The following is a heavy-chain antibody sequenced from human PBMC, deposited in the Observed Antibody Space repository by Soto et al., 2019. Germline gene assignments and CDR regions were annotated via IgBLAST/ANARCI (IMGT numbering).Heavy chain of an antibody. D-gene: IGHD3-16*01. V-gene: IGHV4-30-4*01. CDR2: IYYSGST. J-gene: IGHJ2*01. CDR3: ARALRSLSCYFDL. Sequence: QVQLQESGPGLVKPSQTLSLTCNVSGGSISSGDYYWSWIRQPPGKGLEWIGYIYYSGSTYYNPSLKSRVTISIDTSKNQFSLKLSSVTAADTAVYYCARALRSLSCYFDLWGRGTLVTVSS. CDR1: GGSISSGDYY.